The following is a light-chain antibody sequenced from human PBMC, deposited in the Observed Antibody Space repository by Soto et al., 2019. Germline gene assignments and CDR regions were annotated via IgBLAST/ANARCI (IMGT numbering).Light chain of an antibody. CDR3: QQDGSSPET. CDR2: GAS. Sequence: EILLTQSPGTLSLSPGERATLSSRDSQSVSSSYLAWYQQKPGQAPRLLSYGASSRATGIPDRFSGSGSGTYFTLTISRREPEDFAVYYCQQDGSSPETFGQGTKVEIK. J-gene: IGKJ1*01. V-gene: IGKV3-20*01. CDR1: QSVSSSY.